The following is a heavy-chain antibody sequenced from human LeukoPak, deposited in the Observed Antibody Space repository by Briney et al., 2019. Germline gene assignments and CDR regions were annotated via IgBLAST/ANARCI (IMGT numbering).Heavy chain of an antibody. Sequence: PGGSLRLSCAASGFTFSSYGMHWVRQAPGKGLEWVAVISYDGSNKYYADSVKGRFTISRDNSKNTLYLQMNSLRAEDTAVYYCAKVGGFDSSSWYEDYYYGMDVWGQGTTVTVSS. D-gene: IGHD6-13*01. J-gene: IGHJ6*02. CDR2: ISYDGSNK. CDR3: AKVGGFDSSSWYEDYYYGMDV. CDR1: GFTFSSYG. V-gene: IGHV3-30*18.